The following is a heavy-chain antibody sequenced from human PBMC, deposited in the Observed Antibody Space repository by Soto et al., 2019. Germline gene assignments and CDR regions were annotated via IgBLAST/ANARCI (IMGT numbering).Heavy chain of an antibody. D-gene: IGHD2-15*01. J-gene: IGHJ5*02. CDR2: ISGSGGST. V-gene: IGHV3-23*01. Sequence: PGGSLGLSFEASGFPFSGYAMSWVRQAAGKWLEWVSAISGSGGSTYYADSVKGRFTISRDNSKNTLYLQMNSLRDEDTAVYYCAKDVHEVVVAATPQWFDPWGQGTLVTVSS. CDR1: GFPFSGYA. CDR3: AKDVHEVVVAATPQWFDP.